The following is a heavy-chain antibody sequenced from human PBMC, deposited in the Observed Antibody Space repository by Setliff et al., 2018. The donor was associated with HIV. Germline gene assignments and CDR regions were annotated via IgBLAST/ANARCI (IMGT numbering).Heavy chain of an antibody. D-gene: IGHD3-3*01. CDR3: AGGFWGGPLFDP. CDR2: IYYVGST. CDR1: ADSIRSRSFY. Sequence: SETLSLTCNVSADSIRSRSFYWAWIRQPPGERPEWIGTIYYVGSTYYNPYLKSRASIFVDTSKNQFSLKLYSVTAADTAVYYCAGGFWGGPLFDPWGRGTLVTVSS. J-gene: IGHJ5*01. V-gene: IGHV4-39*01.